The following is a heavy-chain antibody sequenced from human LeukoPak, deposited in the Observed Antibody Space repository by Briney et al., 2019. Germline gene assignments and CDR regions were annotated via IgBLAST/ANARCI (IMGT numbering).Heavy chain of an antibody. Sequence: GGSLRLSCAASGFTFSSYAMSWVRQAPGKGLEWVSAISGSGGSTYYADSVKGRFTISRDNSKNTLYLQMNSLRAEDTALYYCAKLSGSNPFFDYWGQGTLVTVSS. CDR3: AKLSGSNPFFDY. CDR2: ISGSGGST. J-gene: IGHJ4*02. V-gene: IGHV3-23*01. CDR1: GFTFSSYA. D-gene: IGHD4-11*01.